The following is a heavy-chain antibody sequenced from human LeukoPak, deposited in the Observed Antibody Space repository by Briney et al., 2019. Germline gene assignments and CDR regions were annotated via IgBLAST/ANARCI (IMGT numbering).Heavy chain of an antibody. CDR3: ARDRIAGTRGDYGMDV. CDR2: INNNNGDT. D-gene: IGHD1-1*01. CDR1: GYGFSDYY. V-gene: IGHV1-2*02. J-gene: IGHJ6*02. Sequence: ASMKVSFKASGYGFSDYYMHWVRQAPGQGLEWMGWINNNNGDTYLLERFQGRVTMTRDTSISTAYMELTRLTSDDAAVYYCARDRIAGTRGDYGMDVWGQGTTVTVSS.